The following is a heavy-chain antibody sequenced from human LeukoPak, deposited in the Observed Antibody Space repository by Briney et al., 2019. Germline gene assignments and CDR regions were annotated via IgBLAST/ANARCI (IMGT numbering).Heavy chain of an antibody. J-gene: IGHJ4*02. CDR1: GYTFTSYG. CDR3: AREGYYYDSSGYSLYYFDY. Sequence: ASVKVSCKASGYTFTSYGISWVRQAPGQGLEWMGWISAYNGNTNYAQKLQGRVTMTTDTSTSTAYMELRSLRSDDTAVYYCAREGYYYDSSGYSLYYFDYGGQGTLVTVSS. V-gene: IGHV1-18*01. D-gene: IGHD3-22*01. CDR2: ISAYNGNT.